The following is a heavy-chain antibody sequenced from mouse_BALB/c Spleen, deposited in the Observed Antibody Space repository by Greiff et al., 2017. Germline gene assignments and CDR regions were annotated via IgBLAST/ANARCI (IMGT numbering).Heavy chain of an antibody. CDR3: ARGGGRRFAY. CDR2: ISSGSSTI. Sequence: EVQVVESGGGLVQPGGSRKLSCAASGFTFSSFGMHWVRQAPEKGLEWVAYISSGSSTIYYADTVKGRFTISRDNPKNTLFLQMTSLRSEDTAMYYCARGGGRRFAYWGQGTLVTVSA. J-gene: IGHJ3*01. D-gene: IGHD3-3*01. V-gene: IGHV5-17*02. CDR1: GFTFSSFG.